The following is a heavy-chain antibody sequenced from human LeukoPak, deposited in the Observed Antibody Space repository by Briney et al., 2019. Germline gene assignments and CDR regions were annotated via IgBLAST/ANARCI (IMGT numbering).Heavy chain of an antibody. CDR2: INPNSGGT. J-gene: IGHJ3*02. V-gene: IGHV1-2*06. CDR1: GYTFTGYY. Sequence: ASVKVSCKASGYTFTGYYMHWVRQAPGQGLEWMGRINPNSGGTNYAQKFQGRVTMTRDTSIRTAYMELSRLRSDDTAVYYCARDRDYVWGSYRLDAFDIWGQGTMVTVSS. CDR3: ARDRDYVWGSYRLDAFDI. D-gene: IGHD3-16*02.